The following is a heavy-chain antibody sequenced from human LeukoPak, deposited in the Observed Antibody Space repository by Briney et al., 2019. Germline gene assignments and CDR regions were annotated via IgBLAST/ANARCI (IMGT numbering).Heavy chain of an antibody. J-gene: IGHJ2*01. CDR3: SREGEGEDGTGHHNWYFDL. Sequence: SVKVSCKASCYIFTRYGISWVRQAPGQRLEWMGWINPYNANTKYAKKFKGRVTMTTDTSTSTAYMELRSLRSDDTAMYYCSREGEGEDGTGHHNWYFDLWGRGTLVTVSS. CDR2: INPYNANT. V-gene: IGHV1-18*01. D-gene: IGHD2-8*02. CDR1: CYIFTRYG.